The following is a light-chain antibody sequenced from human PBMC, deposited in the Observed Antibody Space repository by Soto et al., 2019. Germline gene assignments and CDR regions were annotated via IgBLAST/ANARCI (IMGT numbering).Light chain of an antibody. J-gene: IGKJ4*01. CDR1: EIISSY. CDR2: AAS. CDR3: QQSYSTST. Sequence: DIQMTQSPSSLSASVGDRVTITCRASEIISSYLNWYQQKPGKAPKLLIYAASSLQSGVPSRFSGSGSGTDFTLTISSLQPEDFATYYCQQSYSTSTFGGGTKVEIK. V-gene: IGKV1-39*01.